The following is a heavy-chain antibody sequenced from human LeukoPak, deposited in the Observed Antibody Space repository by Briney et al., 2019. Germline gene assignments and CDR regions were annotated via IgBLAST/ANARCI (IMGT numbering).Heavy chain of an antibody. Sequence: SVKVSCKASGGTFSSYAISWVRQAPGQGLEWMGGIIPIFGTANYAQKFQGRVTITADESTSTAYMELSRLKSDDTAVYYCAGQQLVLDAFDIWGQGTMVTVSS. J-gene: IGHJ3*02. CDR3: AGQQLVLDAFDI. V-gene: IGHV1-69*13. CDR1: GGTFSSYA. CDR2: IIPIFGTA. D-gene: IGHD6-13*01.